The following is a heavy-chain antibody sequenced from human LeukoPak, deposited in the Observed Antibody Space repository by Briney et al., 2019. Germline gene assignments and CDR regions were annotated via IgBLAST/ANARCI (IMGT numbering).Heavy chain of an antibody. CDR3: ARAYTSGWFSPGY. CDR2: SRNKANSYTT. J-gene: IGHJ4*02. CDR1: GFTFSDHY. Sequence: GGSLRLSCAASGFTFSDHYMDWVRQAPGKGLEWVGRSRNKANSYTTDYAASVKGRFSISRDDSKNSLYLQMNSLKIEDTAAYYCARAYTSGWFSPGYWGQGTLVTVSS. V-gene: IGHV3-72*01. D-gene: IGHD6-19*01.